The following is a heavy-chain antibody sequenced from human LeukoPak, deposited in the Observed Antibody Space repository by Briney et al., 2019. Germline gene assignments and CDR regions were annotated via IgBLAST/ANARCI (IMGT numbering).Heavy chain of an antibody. Sequence: ASVKLSCKASGYTFTGYYMHWVRQAPGQGLEWMGWINPNSGGTNYAQKFQGRVTMTRDTSISTAYMELSRLRSDDTAVYYCARGLLLWFGEFLNWGQGTLVTVSS. V-gene: IGHV1-2*02. CDR1: GYTFTGYY. CDR2: INPNSGGT. CDR3: ARGLLLWFGEFLN. D-gene: IGHD3-10*01. J-gene: IGHJ4*02.